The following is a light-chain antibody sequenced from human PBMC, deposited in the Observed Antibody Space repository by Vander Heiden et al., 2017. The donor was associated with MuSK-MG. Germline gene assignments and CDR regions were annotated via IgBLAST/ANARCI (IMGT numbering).Light chain of an antibody. Sequence: QSALTQPASVSGSLGQTITISCTGTSSDVGGYNYVSWYQQHPGKAPKLMIYDVSNRPSGVSNRFSGSKSGNTASLTISGLQAEDEADYYCSSYTSSSTLGVFGGGTKLTVL. J-gene: IGLJ2*01. V-gene: IGLV2-14*01. CDR3: SSYTSSSTLGV. CDR2: DVS. CDR1: SSDVGGYNY.